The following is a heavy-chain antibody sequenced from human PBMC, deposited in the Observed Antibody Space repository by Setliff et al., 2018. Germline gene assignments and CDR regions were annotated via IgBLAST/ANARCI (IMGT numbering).Heavy chain of an antibody. D-gene: IGHD3-10*01. CDR3: ARGKGTWVLLRWFDP. CDR1: SGSFSGYY. V-gene: IGHV4-34*01. Sequence: PSETLSLTCAVYSGSFSGYYWSWIRQPPGKGLEWIGEINHSGSTNYNPSLKSRVTISVDTSKNQFSLKLSSVTAADTAVYYCARGKGTWVLLRWFDPWGQGTLVTSPQ. J-gene: IGHJ5*02. CDR2: INHSGST.